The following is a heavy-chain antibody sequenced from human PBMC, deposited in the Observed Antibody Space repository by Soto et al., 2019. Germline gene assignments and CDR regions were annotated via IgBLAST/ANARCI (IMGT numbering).Heavy chain of an antibody. D-gene: IGHD3-16*01. CDR3: ARLMMDRSWYF. V-gene: IGHV4-39*01. J-gene: IGHJ2*01. Sequence: ASETLSLTCTVSGGSISTASYYWGWIRQAPGKGLEWIASVNYAGATYYSPSLKSRIAISIDTPKNQFSLKVNSVTAADTGLYFCARLMMDRSWYF. CDR2: VNYAGAT. CDR1: GGSISTASYY.